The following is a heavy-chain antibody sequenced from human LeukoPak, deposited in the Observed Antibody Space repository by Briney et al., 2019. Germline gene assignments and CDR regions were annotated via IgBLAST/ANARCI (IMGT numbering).Heavy chain of an antibody. CDR3: AKDKNALMVYAIVY. CDR2: ISSSGSTI. V-gene: IGHV3-48*03. CDR1: GFTFSSYE. J-gene: IGHJ4*02. D-gene: IGHD2-8*01. Sequence: GGSLRLSCAASGFTFSSYEMNWVRQAPGKGREWVSYISSSGSTIYYADSVKGRFTISRDNAKNSLYLQMNSLRAEDTAVYYCAKDKNALMVYAIVYWGQGTLVTVSS.